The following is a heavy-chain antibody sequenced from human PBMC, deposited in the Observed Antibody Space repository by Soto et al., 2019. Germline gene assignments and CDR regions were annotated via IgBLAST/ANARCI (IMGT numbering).Heavy chain of an antibody. CDR3: ARDLNLGLAAG. Sequence: ASGKVSCKASGYTFSTYGMSGVGKAPGQGLEWMGWISAHNDDTNYAKKFQGRVTMTTDTSTSTAYMEMRSLRSDDTAVYYCARDLNLGLAAGWGQGTLVTVSS. J-gene: IGHJ4*02. CDR2: ISAHNDDT. V-gene: IGHV1-18*01. D-gene: IGHD6-13*01. CDR1: GYTFSTYG.